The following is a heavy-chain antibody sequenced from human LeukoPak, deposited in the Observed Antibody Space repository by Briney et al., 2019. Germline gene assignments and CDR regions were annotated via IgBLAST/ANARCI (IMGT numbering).Heavy chain of an antibody. CDR3: ARNHYYDILTGYVTYGMDV. D-gene: IGHD3-9*01. Sequence: ASVKVSCKASGYTFTGYAMHWVRQAPGQRLEWMGWINAGNGNTKYSQKLQGRVTTTTDTSTSTAYMELRSLRSDDTAVYYCARNHYYDILTGYVTYGMDVWGQGTTVTVSS. J-gene: IGHJ6*02. V-gene: IGHV1-3*01. CDR2: INAGNGNT. CDR1: GYTFTGYA.